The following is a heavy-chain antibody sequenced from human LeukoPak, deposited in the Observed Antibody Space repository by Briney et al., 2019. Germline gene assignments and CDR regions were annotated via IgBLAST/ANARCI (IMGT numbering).Heavy chain of an antibody. CDR2: IYYSGST. D-gene: IGHD1-20*01. CDR1: GGSISSGNYY. J-gene: IGHJ6*02. V-gene: IGHV4-61*01. CDR3: ARFPVTGITGPRAGYGMDV. Sequence: SETLSLTCTVSGGSISSGNYYWSWIRQPPGKGLEWIGYIYYSGSTNYNPSLKSRVSISMDTSKNQFSLKLFSVTAADTAVYYCARFPVTGITGPRAGYGMDVWGQGTTVTVSS.